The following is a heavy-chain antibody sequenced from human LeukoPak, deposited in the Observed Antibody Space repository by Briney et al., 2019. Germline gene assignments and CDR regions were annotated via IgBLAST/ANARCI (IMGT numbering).Heavy chain of an antibody. D-gene: IGHD3-22*01. V-gene: IGHV4-61*02. Sequence: PSETLSLTCTVSGGSISSGSYYWSWIRQPAGKGLEWIGRIYTSGSTNYNPSLKSRVTMSVDTSKNQFSLKLSSVTAADTAVYYCARDPGPYYYDSSGPPGLDWGQGTLVTVSS. CDR3: ARDPGPYYYDSSGPPGLD. CDR2: IYTSGST. J-gene: IGHJ4*02. CDR1: GGSISSGSYY.